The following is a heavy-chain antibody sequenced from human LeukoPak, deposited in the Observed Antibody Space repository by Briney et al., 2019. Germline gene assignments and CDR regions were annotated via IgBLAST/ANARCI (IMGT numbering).Heavy chain of an antibody. J-gene: IGHJ6*03. D-gene: IGHD6-19*01. CDR2: ISGSGIGGST. CDR1: GFTFSLYA. Sequence: GGSLRLSCAASGFTFSLYAMSWVRQAPGTGLEWVSGISGSGIGGSTYHADSVKGRFTISRDNSKSTLYLEMNSLRAEDTAVYYCAKSYSSEENSYYYMDVWGKGTTVTVSS. CDR3: AKSYSSEENSYYYMDV. V-gene: IGHV3-23*01.